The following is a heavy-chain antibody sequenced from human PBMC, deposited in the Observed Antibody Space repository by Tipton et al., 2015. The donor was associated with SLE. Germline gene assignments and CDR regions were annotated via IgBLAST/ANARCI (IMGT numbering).Heavy chain of an antibody. J-gene: IGHJ5*02. Sequence: TLSLTCTVSGDSMSTYYWRWIRQPAGKGLEWIGRILTTGSPNYNPSLTSRVTMSVDTSKNQISLRLSSVTAADTAVYYCARLFAGDYRSVGYRFDPWGQGILVIVSS. CDR1: GDSMSTYY. V-gene: IGHV4-4*07. D-gene: IGHD2-15*01. CDR3: ARLFAGDYRSVGYRFDP. CDR2: ILTTGSP.